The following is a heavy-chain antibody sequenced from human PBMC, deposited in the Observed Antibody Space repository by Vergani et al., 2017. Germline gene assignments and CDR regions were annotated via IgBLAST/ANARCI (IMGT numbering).Heavy chain of an antibody. CDR1: GFTFSSYG. Sequence: QVQLVESGGGVVQPGRSLRLSCAASGFTFSSYGMHWVRQAPGKGLEWVAVISYDGSNKYYADSVKGRFTISRDNSKNTLYLQMNSLRAEDPAVYYCARQDYYGSSGYYYWPDFDYWGQGTLVTVSS. CDR2: ISYDGSNK. V-gene: IGHV3-30*03. D-gene: IGHD3-22*01. J-gene: IGHJ4*02. CDR3: ARQDYYGSSGYYYWPDFDY.